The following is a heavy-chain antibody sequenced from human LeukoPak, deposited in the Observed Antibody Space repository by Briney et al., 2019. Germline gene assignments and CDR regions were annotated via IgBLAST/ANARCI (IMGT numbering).Heavy chain of an antibody. CDR3: AKAGIGGDYYMDV. D-gene: IGHD3-16*01. J-gene: IGHJ6*03. Sequence: GGSLRLSCAVSGFTFSNYGMNWVRQAPGKGLEWVAVISYDGTNKYYADSVKGRFTISRDNSKNTLYLQMNSLRAEDTAIYYCAKAGIGGDYYMDVWGKGTTVTVSS. CDR1: GFTFSNYG. CDR2: ISYDGTNK. V-gene: IGHV3-30*18.